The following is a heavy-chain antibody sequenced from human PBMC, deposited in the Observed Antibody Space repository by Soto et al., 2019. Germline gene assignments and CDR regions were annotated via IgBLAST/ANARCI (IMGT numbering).Heavy chain of an antibody. CDR3: ATSYGSGYRAFDY. CDR2: VNPILSMS. D-gene: IGHD3-10*01. CDR1: GDTFSFYS. V-gene: IGHV1-69*04. Sequence: QVQLVQSGAEVKRPGSSVKVSCKASGDTFSFYSINWVRQAPGLGLEWMGRVNPILSMSNYAQRFQGRVTMTADKSTSTDYMELSRLRSEDTAMYYCATSYGSGYRAFDYWGQGALVTVSS. J-gene: IGHJ4*02.